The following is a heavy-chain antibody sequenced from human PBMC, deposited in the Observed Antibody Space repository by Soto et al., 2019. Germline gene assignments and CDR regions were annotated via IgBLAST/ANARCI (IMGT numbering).Heavy chain of an antibody. V-gene: IGHV3-49*03. J-gene: IGHJ4*02. CDR2: IRSKAYGGTT. CDR1: GFTFGDYA. CDR3: TGKGYCSGGSCYGGDY. D-gene: IGHD2-15*01. Sequence: GGSLRLSCTASGFTFGDYAMSWFRQAPGKGLEWVGFIRSKAYGGTTEYAASVKGRFTISRDDSKSIAYLQMNSLKTEDTAVYYCTGKGYCSGGSCYGGDYWGQGTLVTVSS.